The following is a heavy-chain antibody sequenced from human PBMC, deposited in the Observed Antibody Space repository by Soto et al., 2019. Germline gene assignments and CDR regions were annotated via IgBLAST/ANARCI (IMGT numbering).Heavy chain of an antibody. V-gene: IGHV1-69*01. Sequence: QVQLVQSGAEVKKPGSSVKVSCKASGGTFSSYAISWVRQSPGQGLEWMGGIIPIYGTANYAQKFQGRVTITADESTRTAYMELSSLRSEDTAVYYCARDRTNWVSTRYYFDHWGQGTLVTVSS. CDR1: GGTFSSYA. CDR3: ARDRTNWVSTRYYFDH. J-gene: IGHJ4*02. D-gene: IGHD7-27*01. CDR2: IIPIYGTA.